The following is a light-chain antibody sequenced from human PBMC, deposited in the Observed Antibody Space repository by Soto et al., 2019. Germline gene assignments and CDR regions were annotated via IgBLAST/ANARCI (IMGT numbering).Light chain of an antibody. CDR1: QSVSSS. J-gene: IGKJ1*01. CDR3: HQYGNSPQT. Sequence: EIVMTQSPATLSVSPGKRATLSCRASQSVSSSLAWYQQKPGQAPRLLIYGASTRATGIPARFSGSGSGTDFTLTINILEPDDFAVYYCHQYGNSPQTFGQGTKVDIK. V-gene: IGKV3-15*01. CDR2: GAS.